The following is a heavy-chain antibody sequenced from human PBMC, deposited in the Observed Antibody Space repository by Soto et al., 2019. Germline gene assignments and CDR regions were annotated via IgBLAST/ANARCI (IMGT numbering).Heavy chain of an antibody. J-gene: IGHJ3*01. Sequence: EVQLVESGGGLVKPGGSLRLSCAASGFTLTSYTMNWVRQASGKGLEWVSSITSSSSHIYYADSVKGRFTISRDNAGNSLYLQMNSLRAEDSAVYYCAKEGSVTDAFDVWGQGTMVTVSS. CDR3: AKEGSVTDAFDV. D-gene: IGHD2-21*02. V-gene: IGHV3-21*02. CDR2: ITSSSSHI. CDR1: GFTLTSYT.